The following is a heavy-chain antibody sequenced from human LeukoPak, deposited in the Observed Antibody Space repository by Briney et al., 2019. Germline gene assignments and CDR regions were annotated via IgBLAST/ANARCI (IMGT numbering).Heavy chain of an antibody. Sequence: ASVKVSCKASGYTFTGHYMHWVRQAPGQGLEWMGWINPNSGGTNYAQKFQGRVTMTRDTSISTAYMELSRLRSDDTAVYYCARGCCGGDCYSAFDYWGQGTLVTVSS. J-gene: IGHJ4*02. D-gene: IGHD2-21*02. CDR1: GYTFTGHY. CDR3: ARGCCGGDCYSAFDY. CDR2: INPNSGGT. V-gene: IGHV1-2*02.